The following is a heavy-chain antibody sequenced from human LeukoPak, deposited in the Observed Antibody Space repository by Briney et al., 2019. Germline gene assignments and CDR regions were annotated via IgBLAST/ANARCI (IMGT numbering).Heavy chain of an antibody. CDR3: VRFGYVAGLDL. D-gene: IGHD6-19*01. CDR2: IDPAGSDT. Sequence: PGGSLRLSCAASGFSFNSYWMTWVRQAPGRGLEWVANIDPAGSDTYYVDRRFTISRDNAKKLVYLRMNSLRAEDTAVYYCVRFGYVAGLDLWGQGTLVTVSS. CDR1: GFSFNSYW. J-gene: IGHJ4*02. V-gene: IGHV3-7*01.